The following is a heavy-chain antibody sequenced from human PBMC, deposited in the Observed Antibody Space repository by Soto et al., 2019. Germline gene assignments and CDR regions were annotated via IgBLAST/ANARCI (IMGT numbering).Heavy chain of an antibody. CDR2: IYWDDDK. Sequence: QITLKESGPTLVKPTQTLTLTCTFSGLSLSTIGEGVGWIRQPPGKALEWLALIYWDDDKRYSPSLKSRLTITKDTSKNQVVLTMTNMDPVDTATDYCVQSRCGGDCLQSYSSHSYYGLDVWGQGTTVTVSS. V-gene: IGHV2-5*02. CDR1: GLSLSTIGEG. J-gene: IGHJ6*02. D-gene: IGHD2-21*02. CDR3: VQSRCGGDCLQSYSSHSYYGLDV.